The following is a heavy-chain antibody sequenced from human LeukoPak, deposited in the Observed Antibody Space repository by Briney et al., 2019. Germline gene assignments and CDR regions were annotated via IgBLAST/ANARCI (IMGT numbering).Heavy chain of an antibody. CDR3: ARGKQQLVEFAGSATGKYNWFDP. Sequence: EASVKVSCKASGYTFTSYDINWVRQATGQGLEWMGWMNPNSGNTGYAQKFQGRVTMTRNTSISTAYMELSSLRSEDTAVYYCARGKQQLVEFAGSATGKYNWFDPWGQGTLVTVSS. J-gene: IGHJ5*02. V-gene: IGHV1-8*01. CDR1: GYTFTSYD. CDR2: MNPNSGNT. D-gene: IGHD6-13*01.